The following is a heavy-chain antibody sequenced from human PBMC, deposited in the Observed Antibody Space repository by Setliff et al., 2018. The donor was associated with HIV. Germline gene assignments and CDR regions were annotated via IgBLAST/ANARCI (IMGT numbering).Heavy chain of an antibody. J-gene: IGHJ4*02. CDR3: ARDRYSYGRSYFDY. CDR2: IYTSGST. CDR1: GGSISSASYY. D-gene: IGHD5-18*01. V-gene: IGHV4-61*02. Sequence: SETLFLTCTVSGGSISSASYYWSWIRQPAGKGLEWIGRIYTSGSTTYNPSLKSRVTMSLDTSKNHFSLKLSSVTAADTAVYYCARDRYSYGRSYFDYWGQGTLVTVSS.